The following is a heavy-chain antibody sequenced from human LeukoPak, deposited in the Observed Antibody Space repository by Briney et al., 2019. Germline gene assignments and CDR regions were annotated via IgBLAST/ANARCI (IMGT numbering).Heavy chain of an antibody. CDR2: LRSRGSTI. Sequence: QPGESLRLSCAASGFTFSNYEMNWVRQAPGKGLEWVSYLRSRGSTIYYADSVKGRSTVSRDKPNNSLYLQINSRRAEDTAVYYCARVGLARGLDYWGQGTLVSVSS. CDR1: GFTFSNYE. CDR3: ARVGLARGLDY. V-gene: IGHV3-48*03. D-gene: IGHD3-10*01. J-gene: IGHJ4*02.